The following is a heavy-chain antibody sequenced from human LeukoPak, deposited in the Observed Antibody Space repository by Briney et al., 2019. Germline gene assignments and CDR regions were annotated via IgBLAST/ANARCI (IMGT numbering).Heavy chain of an antibody. CDR2: IYTGGST. D-gene: IGHD5-12*01. J-gene: IGHJ4*02. Sequence: SETLSLTCTVSGGSISSYYWSWIRQPPGKGLEWIGYIYTGGSTNYNPSLKSRVTISVDTSKNQFSLKLSSVTAADTAVYYCARRSVSGYVYFDYWGQGTLVTVSS. V-gene: IGHV4-4*09. CDR3: ARRSVSGYVYFDY. CDR1: GGSISSYY.